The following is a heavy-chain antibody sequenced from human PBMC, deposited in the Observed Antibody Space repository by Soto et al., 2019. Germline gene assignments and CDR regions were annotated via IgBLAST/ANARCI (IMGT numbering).Heavy chain of an antibody. CDR1: GGSISSSNW. CDR2: TYHSGST. CDR3: ARGLYQANASDTHLDY. D-gene: IGHD3-16*01. J-gene: IGHJ4*02. Sequence: SETLSLTCAVSGGSISSSNWCSWVRQPPGKGLEWIGETYHSGSTNYNPSLKSRVTISVDKSKNQFSLKLSSVTAADTAVYYCARGLYQANASDTHLDYWRQGTLVTFST. V-gene: IGHV4-4*02.